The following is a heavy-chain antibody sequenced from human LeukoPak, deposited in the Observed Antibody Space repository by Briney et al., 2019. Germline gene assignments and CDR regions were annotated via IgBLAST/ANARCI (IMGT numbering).Heavy chain of an antibody. CDR1: GFTFSSYA. J-gene: IGHJ2*01. Sequence: GGSLRLSCAASGFTFSSYAMHWVRQAPGKGLEWVAVIWYDGSNKYYADSVKGRFTISRDNSKNTLYLQMNSLRAEDTAVYYCARDYLDWYFDLWGRGTLVTVSS. CDR3: ARDYLDWYFDL. V-gene: IGHV3-33*08. CDR2: IWYDGSNK.